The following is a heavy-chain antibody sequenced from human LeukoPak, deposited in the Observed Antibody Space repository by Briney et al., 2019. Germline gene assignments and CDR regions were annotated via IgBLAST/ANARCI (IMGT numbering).Heavy chain of an antibody. V-gene: IGHV1-18*01. CDR3: ARVRYRLAETYIDY. J-gene: IGHJ4*02. D-gene: IGHD3-16*01. Sequence: SGNSFISFAISWVRQAPGQGLEWMGWISAYYGTTNYAQKFKGRVTMTTDTSTSTVYMELRSLRSDDTAVYYCARVRYRLAETYIDYWGQGTLVTVSS. CDR2: ISAYYGTT. CDR1: GNSFISFA.